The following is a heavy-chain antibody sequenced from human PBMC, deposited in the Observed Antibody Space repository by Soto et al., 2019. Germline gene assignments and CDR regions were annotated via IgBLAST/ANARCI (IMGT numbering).Heavy chain of an antibody. J-gene: IGHJ5*02. CDR2: INHSGST. D-gene: IGHD2-2*01. V-gene: IGHV4-34*01. Sequence: QVQLQQWGAGLLKPSETLSLTCAVYGGSFSGYYWSWIRQPPGKGLEWIGEINHSGSTNYKPSLKSRVTISVDTSKNQFSLKLSSVTAADTAVYYCARDIVVVPAARSVWFDPWGQGTLVTVSS. CDR3: ARDIVVVPAARSVWFDP. CDR1: GGSFSGYY.